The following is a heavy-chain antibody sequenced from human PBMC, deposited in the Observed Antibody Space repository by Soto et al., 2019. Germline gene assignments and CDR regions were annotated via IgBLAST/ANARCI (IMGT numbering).Heavy chain of an antibody. J-gene: IGHJ4*02. D-gene: IGHD3-22*01. CDR2: ISRNGCST. V-gene: IGHV3-23*01. Sequence: VGPLRLSCTASGFTFSSYAMSWVRNSPFKGLEWVSAISRNGCSTYYADSVEGRFTISRDNSKNTLYLQMNSLRAEDTAVYYCAKDRYLDHDSRGYLFDNWGQGTLVTVSS. CDR3: AKDRYLDHDSRGYLFDN. CDR1: GFTFSSYA.